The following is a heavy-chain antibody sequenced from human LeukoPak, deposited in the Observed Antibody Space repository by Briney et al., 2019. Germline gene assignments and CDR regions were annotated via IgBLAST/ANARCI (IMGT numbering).Heavy chain of an antibody. CDR3: AKDLGYYGSGSYYNIQAWFDP. Sequence: GGSLRLSCAASGFTFSSYAMSWVRQAPGKGLEWVSAISGSGGSTYYADSVKGRFTISRDNSKNTLYLQMNSLRAEDTAVYYCAKDLGYYGSGSYYNIQAWFDPWGQGTLVTVSP. CDR1: GFTFSSYA. J-gene: IGHJ5*02. V-gene: IGHV3-23*01. CDR2: ISGSGGST. D-gene: IGHD3-10*01.